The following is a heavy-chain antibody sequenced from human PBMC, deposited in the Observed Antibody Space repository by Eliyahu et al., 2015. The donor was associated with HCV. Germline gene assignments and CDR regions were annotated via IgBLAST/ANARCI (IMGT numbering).Heavy chain of an antibody. J-gene: IGHJ6*02. D-gene: IGHD5-24*01. CDR1: GFTFSNXG. V-gene: IGHV3-30*18. Sequence: QVRLVESGGGVVQPGRSLRLSCAASGFTFSNXGVHWVRXEARGGGLEWVALITYDGTYTYYADSVKGRFTISRDNSKNTLYLQMNSLRAEDTAAYYCAKGLWGWLQLMTVDGVDVWGQGTTVTVSS. CDR3: AKGLWGWLQLMTVDGVDV. CDR2: ITYDGTYT.